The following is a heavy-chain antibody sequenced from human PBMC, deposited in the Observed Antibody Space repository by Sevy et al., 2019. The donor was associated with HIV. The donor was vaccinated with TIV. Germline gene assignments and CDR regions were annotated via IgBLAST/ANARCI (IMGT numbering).Heavy chain of an antibody. CDR3: ARVGDYYDSSGYYYP. CDR2: IYYSGST. J-gene: IGHJ5*02. V-gene: IGHV4-59*01. D-gene: IGHD3-22*01. CDR1: GGSISSYY. Sequence: SETLSLTCTVSGGSISSYYWSWIRQPPGKGLEWIGYIYYSGSTNYNPSLKSRVTISVDTSKTQFSLKLSSVTAADTAVYYCARVGDYYDSSGYYYPWGQGTLVTVSS.